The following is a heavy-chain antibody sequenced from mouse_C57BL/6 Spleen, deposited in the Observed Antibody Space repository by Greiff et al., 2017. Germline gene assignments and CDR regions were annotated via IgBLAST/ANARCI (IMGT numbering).Heavy chain of an antibody. CDR3: ARDNWALYYYAMDY. J-gene: IGHJ4*01. V-gene: IGHV2-9-1*01. CDR1: GFSLTSYA. Sequence: VQLQQSGPGLVAPSQSLSITCTVSGFSLTSYAISWVRQPPGKGLEWLGVIWTGGGTNYNSALKSRLSISKDNSKSQVFLKMNRLQTDDTARYYCARDNWALYYYAMDYWGQGTSVTVSS. D-gene: IGHD4-1*01. CDR2: IWTGGGT.